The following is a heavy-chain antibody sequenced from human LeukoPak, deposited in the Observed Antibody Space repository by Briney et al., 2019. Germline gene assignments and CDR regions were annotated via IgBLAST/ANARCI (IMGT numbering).Heavy chain of an antibody. J-gene: IGHJ6*03. CDR2: IYTSGST. Sequence: PSETLSLTCTVSGGSISSYYWSWIRQPAGKGLEWIGRIYTSGSTNYNPSLKSRVTMSVDTSKNQFSLKLSSVTAAGTAVYYCARGKNVLRFLEWLSKGPMDVWGKGTTVTVSS. V-gene: IGHV4-4*07. CDR1: GGSISSYY. CDR3: ARGKNVLRFLEWLSKGPMDV. D-gene: IGHD3-3*01.